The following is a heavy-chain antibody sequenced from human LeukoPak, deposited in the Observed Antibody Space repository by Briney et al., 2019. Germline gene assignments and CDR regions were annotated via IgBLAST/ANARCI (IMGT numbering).Heavy chain of an antibody. CDR1: GGTFISYA. Sequence: ASVKVSCKASGGTFISYAISWVRQAPGQGLEWMGGIIPIFGTANYAQKFQGRVTITTDESTSTAYMELSSLRSEDTAVYYCARDKGPARYCSSTSCYAVFDYWGQGTLVTVSS. CDR3: ARDKGPARYCSSTSCYAVFDY. CDR2: IIPIFGTA. V-gene: IGHV1-69*05. D-gene: IGHD2-2*01. J-gene: IGHJ4*02.